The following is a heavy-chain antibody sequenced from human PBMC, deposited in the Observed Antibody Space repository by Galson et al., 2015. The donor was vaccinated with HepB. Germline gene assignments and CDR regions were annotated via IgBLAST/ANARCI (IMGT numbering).Heavy chain of an antibody. Sequence: LSLTCAVYGGSFSGYYWSWIRQSPGKGLEWIGEIDHGGRTNYNASLRSRVTISVDTSKNQFSLSLSSVTAADTAVYYCARRYAYNYDYMDVWGQGTTVTVSS. V-gene: IGHV4-34*01. D-gene: IGHD3-16*01. CDR2: IDHGGRT. J-gene: IGHJ6*03. CDR1: GGSFSGYY. CDR3: ARRYAYNYDYMDV.